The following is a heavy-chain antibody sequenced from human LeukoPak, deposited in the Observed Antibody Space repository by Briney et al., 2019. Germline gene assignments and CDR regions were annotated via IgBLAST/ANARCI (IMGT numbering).Heavy chain of an antibody. D-gene: IGHD5-24*01. CDR2: INPSGGST. CDR3: ARDKGDGYNSRVGGYFDY. CDR1: GYTFTSYY. Sequence: ASEKVSRKASGYTFTSYYMHWVRQATRQRPEKRGKINPSGGSTSYAQKFQGRVTMTRDTSTSTVYMELSSLRSEDTAVYYCARDKGDGYNSRVGGYFDYWGQGTLVTVSS. J-gene: IGHJ4*02. V-gene: IGHV1-46*01.